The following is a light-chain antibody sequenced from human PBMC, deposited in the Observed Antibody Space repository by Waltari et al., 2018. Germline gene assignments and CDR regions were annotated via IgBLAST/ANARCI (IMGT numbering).Light chain of an antibody. J-gene: IGLJ1*01. CDR1: RSYVGGYNA. Sequence: QSALTQPASVSGSPGQSITISCTGTRSYVGGYNAVPWYQKHPGKAPKLMIYDVVSRPSGVPNRFSGSKSGNTASLVISGLQADDEADYYCSSYTSSISYVFGTGTKVTVL. CDR3: SSYTSSISYV. CDR2: DVV. V-gene: IGLV2-14*03.